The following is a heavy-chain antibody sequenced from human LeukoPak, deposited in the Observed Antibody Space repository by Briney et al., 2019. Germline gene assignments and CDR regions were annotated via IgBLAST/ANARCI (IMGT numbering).Heavy chain of an antibody. D-gene: IGHD2-2*01. Sequence: SETLSLTCAVYGGSFSGYYWSWIRQPPGMGLEWIGSIYYSGSTYYNPSLKSRVTISVDTSKNQFSLKLSSVTAADTAVYYCARVGCSSTSCYFLHWFDPWGQGTLVTVSS. J-gene: IGHJ5*02. V-gene: IGHV4-34*01. CDR3: ARVGCSSTSCYFLHWFDP. CDR1: GGSFSGYY. CDR2: IYYSGST.